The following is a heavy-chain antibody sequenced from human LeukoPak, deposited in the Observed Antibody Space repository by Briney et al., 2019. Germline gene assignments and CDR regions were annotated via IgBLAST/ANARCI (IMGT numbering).Heavy chain of an antibody. D-gene: IGHD3-10*01. J-gene: IGHJ4*02. Sequence: PGGSLRLSCAASGFTFSSHGMSWVRQAPAQGLEWVSGISGSGENTYNADSVKGRFTISRDNSRRTLYLQMNNLRVEDTAVYYCVRDRLNYASGYFDCWGQGTLVTVSS. CDR2: ISGSGENT. CDR1: GFTFSSHG. V-gene: IGHV3-23*01. CDR3: VRDRLNYASGYFDC.